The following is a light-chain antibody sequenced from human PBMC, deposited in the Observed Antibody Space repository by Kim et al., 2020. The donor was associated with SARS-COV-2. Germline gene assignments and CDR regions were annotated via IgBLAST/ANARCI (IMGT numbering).Light chain of an antibody. Sequence: VATGKMARITCGGNNSGSKSVHWYQQKPGQAPVLVIYYDSDRPSGIPERFSGSNSGNTATLTISRVEAGDEADYYCQVWDSSSDHVVFGGGTQLTVL. J-gene: IGLJ2*01. CDR1: NSGSKS. CDR3: QVWDSSSDHVV. CDR2: YDS. V-gene: IGLV3-21*04.